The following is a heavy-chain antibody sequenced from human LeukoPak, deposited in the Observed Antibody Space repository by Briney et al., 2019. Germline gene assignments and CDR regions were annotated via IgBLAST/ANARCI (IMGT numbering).Heavy chain of an antibody. Sequence: SETLSLTCAVYGGSFSGYYWSWIRQPPGKGLEWIGEINHSGSTNYNPSLKSRVTISVDTSKNQFSLKLSSVTAADTAVYYCAIGAQKHPLGYCSSTSCYYYYMDVWGKGTTVTVSS. CDR3: AIGAQKHPLGYCSSTSCYYYYMDV. CDR2: INHSGST. D-gene: IGHD2-2*01. V-gene: IGHV4-34*01. J-gene: IGHJ6*03. CDR1: GGSFSGYY.